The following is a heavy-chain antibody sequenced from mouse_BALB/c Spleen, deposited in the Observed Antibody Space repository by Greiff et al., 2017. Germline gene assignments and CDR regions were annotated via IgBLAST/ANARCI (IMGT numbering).Heavy chain of an antibody. D-gene: IGHD2-10*01. CDR3: ARKAYYGNFYFDY. CDR1: GFTFSSYA. V-gene: IGHV5-6-5*01. CDR2: ISSGGST. Sequence: EVMLVESGGGLVKPGGSLKLSCAASGFTFSSYAMSWVRQTPEKRLEWVASISSGGSTYYPDSVKGRFTISRDNARNTLFLQMTSLRSEDTAMYYCARKAYYGNFYFDYWGQGTTRTVSS. J-gene: IGHJ2*01.